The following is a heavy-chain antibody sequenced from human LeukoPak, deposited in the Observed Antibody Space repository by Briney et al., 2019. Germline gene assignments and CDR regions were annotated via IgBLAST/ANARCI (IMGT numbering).Heavy chain of an antibody. CDR2: ISGSGGST. D-gene: IGHD5-18*01. V-gene: IGHV3-23*01. CDR1: GFTFSDYY. CDR3: TKDRLTGYSFGYSYFDY. J-gene: IGHJ4*02. Sequence: GGSLRLSCADSGFTFSDYYMTWVRQAPGKGLEWVSTISGSGGSTYYADSVKGRFTISRDNSKNTLYLQMNSLRAEDTAMYYCTKDRLTGYSFGYSYFDYWGQGTLVTVSS.